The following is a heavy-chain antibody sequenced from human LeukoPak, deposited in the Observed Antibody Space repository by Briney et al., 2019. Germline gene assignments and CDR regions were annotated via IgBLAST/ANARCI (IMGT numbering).Heavy chain of an antibody. CDR1: GFTFSIYA. Sequence: GGSLRLSCAASGFTFSIYAMSWVRQAPGKGLEWVSGISGSSSHTMDADSVRGRFTISRDNTRNTLYLHMNNVRAEDTALYYCAKEHDYSNAAPEWGFDSWGQGTRVTVSS. CDR3: AKEHDYSNAAPEWGFDS. CDR2: ISGSSSHT. J-gene: IGHJ4*02. V-gene: IGHV3-23*01. D-gene: IGHD3-3*01.